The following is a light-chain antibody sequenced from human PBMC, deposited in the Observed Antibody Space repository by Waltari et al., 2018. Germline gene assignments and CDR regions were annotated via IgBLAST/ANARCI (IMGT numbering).Light chain of an antibody. J-gene: IGKJ1*01. CDR1: QSISSY. CDR2: AAS. V-gene: IGKV1-39*01. CDR3: QQSYSTSTWT. Sequence: DNQMTQSPSSLSASVGDRVTITCRASQSISSYLNWYQQKPGKAPKLLIYAASSLQSGVPSRFSGSGSGTDFTLTISSLQPEDFATYYCQQSYSTSTWTFGQGTKVEIK.